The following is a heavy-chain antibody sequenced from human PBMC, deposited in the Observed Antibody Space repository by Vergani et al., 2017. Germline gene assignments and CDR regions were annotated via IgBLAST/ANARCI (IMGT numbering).Heavy chain of an antibody. J-gene: IGHJ1*01. CDR3: TGHGKSGWGRYFQH. CDR2: IYYTGTT. D-gene: IGHD6-19*01. Sequence: QLQLQESGPGLVKPSETLSLTCTVSGVSIGSNSYYWVWIRQPPGKGLEWIGNIYYTGTTYYNEAHKSRLTISVYTSKNQFSLNLTSVTAADTAVYYCTGHGKSGWGRYFQHWGQGTLVTASS. CDR1: GVSIGSNSYY. V-gene: IGHV4-39*01.